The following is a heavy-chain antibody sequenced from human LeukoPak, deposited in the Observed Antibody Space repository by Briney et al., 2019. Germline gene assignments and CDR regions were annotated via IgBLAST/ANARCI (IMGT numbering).Heavy chain of an antibody. CDR2: IIPIFGTA. V-gene: IGHV1-69*06. Sequence: SVKVSCKASGGTFSSYAISWVRQAPGQGLEWMGGIIPIFGTANYAQKFQGRVTITADRSTSTAYMELSSLRSDDTAVYYCARGMEPYYYMDVWGKGTTVTVSS. D-gene: IGHD1-26*01. CDR1: GGTFSSYA. J-gene: IGHJ6*03. CDR3: ARGMEPYYYMDV.